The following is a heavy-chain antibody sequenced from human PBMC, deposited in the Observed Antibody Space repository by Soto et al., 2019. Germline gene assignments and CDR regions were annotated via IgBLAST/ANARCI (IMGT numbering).Heavy chain of an antibody. CDR3: ARDIVATGR. CDR1: GGSISSYY. V-gene: IGHV4-59*01. D-gene: IGHD5-12*01. Sequence: PSETLSLTCTVSGGSISSYYWSWIRQPPGKGLEWIGYIYHSGSTNYNPSLKSRVTISVDTSKNQFSLKLSSVTAADTAVYYCARDIVATGRWGRGTLVNVSS. CDR2: IYHSGST. J-gene: IGHJ4*02.